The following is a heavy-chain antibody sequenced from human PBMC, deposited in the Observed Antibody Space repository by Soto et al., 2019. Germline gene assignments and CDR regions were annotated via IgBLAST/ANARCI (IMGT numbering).Heavy chain of an antibody. V-gene: IGHV1-18*01. J-gene: IGHJ3*01. CDR3: ATTRVLRFLEWLFGA. D-gene: IGHD3-3*01. Sequence: GASVKVSCKASGYTFTSYGISWVRQAPGQGLEWMGWISAYNGNTNYAQKPQGRVTMTTDTSTSTAYMELRSLRSDDTAVYYCATTRVLRFLEWLFGAWGQGTMVTVSS. CDR1: GYTFTSYG. CDR2: ISAYNGNT.